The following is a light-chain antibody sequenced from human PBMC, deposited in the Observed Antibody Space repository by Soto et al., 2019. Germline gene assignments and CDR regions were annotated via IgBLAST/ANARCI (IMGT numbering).Light chain of an antibody. CDR2: EAS. CDR3: CSYAGDKTYV. CDR1: GSDVRTYNL. J-gene: IGLJ1*01. Sequence: QLVLTQPPSASGTPGQRVTISCTVTGSDVRTYNLVSWYQQHPGKVPKLIIYEASKRPSGVSNRFSGSQPGNTASLTVSGLQAEDEADYYCCSYAGDKTYVFGSGTKVTVL. V-gene: IGLV2-23*01.